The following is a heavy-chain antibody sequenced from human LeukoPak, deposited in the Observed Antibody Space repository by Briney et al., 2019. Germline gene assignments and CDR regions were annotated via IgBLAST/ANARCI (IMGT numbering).Heavy chain of an antibody. CDR3: AKGAASRGYTYVAN. J-gene: IGHJ4*02. D-gene: IGHD5-18*01. CDR1: AFTFRSYA. CDR2: VSGSGGST. Sequence: PGGSLRLSCAASAFTFRSYAMIWVRQAPGKGLEWVSTVSGSGGSTYYADSVKGRFTISRDNSNNTLYPQMNSLRAEDTAVYYCAKGAASRGYTYVANWGQGTLVTVSS. V-gene: IGHV3-23*01.